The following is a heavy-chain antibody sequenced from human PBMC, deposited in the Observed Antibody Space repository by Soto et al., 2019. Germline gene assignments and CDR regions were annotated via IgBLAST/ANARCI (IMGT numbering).Heavy chain of an antibody. Sequence: QVQLVQSGAEVKKPGSSVKVSCKASGGTLRSFDISWVRQAPGQGLEWMGGIIPVFRRPEYAQKFQGRVTITADESTNTAYMQLTSLRSEDTAVYYCARVLKYTTTAPHIFYFDYWGQGTLVTVSS. J-gene: IGHJ4*02. CDR1: GGTLRSFD. CDR3: ARVLKYTTTAPHIFYFDY. V-gene: IGHV1-69*01. D-gene: IGHD2-2*02. CDR2: IIPVFRRP.